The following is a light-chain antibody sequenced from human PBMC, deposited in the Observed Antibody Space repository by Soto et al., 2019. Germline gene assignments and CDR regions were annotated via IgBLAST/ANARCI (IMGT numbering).Light chain of an antibody. V-gene: IGKV1-5*03. CDR3: QHYFSYPYA. Sequence: DIQMTQSPATLSASVGDTVSITCRASQSVLTWLAWYQQKPGKAPNLLIYKASRLRDGVPSRFSGSGSATDFTLTISSLRPDDFASYFCQHYFSYPYAFGQGTKLEI. CDR1: QSVLTW. CDR2: KAS. J-gene: IGKJ2*01.